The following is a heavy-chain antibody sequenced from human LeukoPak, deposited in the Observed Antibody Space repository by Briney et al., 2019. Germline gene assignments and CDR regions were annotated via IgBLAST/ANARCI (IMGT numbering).Heavy chain of an antibody. J-gene: IGHJ4*02. CDR1: GFTFADYP. CDR2: IKSKTDGGTT. Sequence: GGSLRLSCTTSGFTFADYPLSWFRQAPGKGLEWVGRIKSKTDGGTTDYAAPVKGRFTISRDDSKNTLYLQMNSLKTEDTAVYYCTTAPGSIAVAGTDYWGQGTLVTVSS. V-gene: IGHV3-15*01. D-gene: IGHD6-19*01. CDR3: TTAPGSIAVAGTDY.